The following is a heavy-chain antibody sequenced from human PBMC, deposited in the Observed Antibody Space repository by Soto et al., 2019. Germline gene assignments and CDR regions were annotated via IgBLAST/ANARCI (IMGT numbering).Heavy chain of an antibody. V-gene: IGHV3-21*01. CDR1: GFTFSSYS. D-gene: IGHD4-17*01. J-gene: IGHJ4*02. CDR2: ISSTGSYI. Sequence: EVQLVESGGGLVKPGGSLRLSCAASGFTFSSYSMNWVRQAPGKGLEWVSSISSTGSYIYYADSVKGRFTISRDNAKNSLYLHMNSLRAEDTAVYYCARGMTTVVNGGFDYWGQGTLITVSS. CDR3: ARGMTTVVNGGFDY.